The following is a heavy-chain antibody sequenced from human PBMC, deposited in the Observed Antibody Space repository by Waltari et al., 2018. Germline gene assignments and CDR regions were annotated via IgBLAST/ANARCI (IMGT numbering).Heavy chain of an antibody. V-gene: IGHV1-69*06. CDR1: GGTFSSYA. Sequence: AEVKKPGSSVKVSCKASGGTFSSYAISWVRQAPGQGLEWMGRIIPIFGTANYAQKFQGRVTITADKSTSTAYMELSSLRSEDTAVYYCATLSGYTTIRDAFDIWGQGTMVTVSS. D-gene: IGHD5-12*01. CDR2: IIPIFGTA. J-gene: IGHJ3*02. CDR3: ATLSGYTTIRDAFDI.